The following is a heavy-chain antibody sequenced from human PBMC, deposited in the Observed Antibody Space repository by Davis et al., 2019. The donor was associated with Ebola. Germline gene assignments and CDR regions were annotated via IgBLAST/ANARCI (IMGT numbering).Heavy chain of an antibody. CDR1: GFTFSNYW. CDR3: AKDSGWQMSP. D-gene: IGHD6-19*01. Sequence: PGGSLRLSCVTSGFTFSNYWMRWVRLAPGRAPEWVAKIKFDGTDKYYPDSVKGRFTVSRDNAKNSVFLQISSLRAEDTAVYYCAKDSGWQMSPWGRGTQVTVSS. CDR2: IKFDGTDK. V-gene: IGHV3-7*01. J-gene: IGHJ5*02.